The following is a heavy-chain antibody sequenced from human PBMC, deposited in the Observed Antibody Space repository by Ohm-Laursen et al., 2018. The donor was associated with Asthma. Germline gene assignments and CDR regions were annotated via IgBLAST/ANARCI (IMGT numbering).Heavy chain of an antibody. CDR1: GYTFSRYS. CDR2: ISTASTFI. D-gene: IGHD2/OR15-2a*01. CDR3: VNFWYCSYGLDV. V-gene: IGHV3-21*04. Sequence: GSLRLFCTASGYTFSRYSIHWVRQVPGKGLEWVASISTASTFIYYADSVRGRFTTSRDNAKNSVYLQMNSLRGEDTAVYYCVNFWYCSYGLDVWGQGTTVTVPS. J-gene: IGHJ6*02.